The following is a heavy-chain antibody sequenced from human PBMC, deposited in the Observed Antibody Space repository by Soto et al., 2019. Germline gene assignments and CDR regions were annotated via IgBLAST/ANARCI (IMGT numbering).Heavy chain of an antibody. Sequence: PGGSLRLSCAASGLTFSSYGMHWVRQAPGKGLEWVAVIWYDGSNKYYADSVKGRFTISRDNSKNTLYLQMNSLRAEDTAVYYCAREAYDSSGYDYWGQGTLVTVSS. CDR3: AREAYDSSGYDY. CDR1: GLTFSSYG. J-gene: IGHJ4*02. V-gene: IGHV3-33*01. D-gene: IGHD3-22*01. CDR2: IWYDGSNK.